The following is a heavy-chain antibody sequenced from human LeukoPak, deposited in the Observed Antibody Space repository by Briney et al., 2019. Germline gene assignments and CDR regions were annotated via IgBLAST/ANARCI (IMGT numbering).Heavy chain of an antibody. Sequence: SVKVSCKASGGTFSSYAISWVRQAPGQGLEWMAGIIPIFGTANYAQKFQGRVTITTDESTSTAYMELSSLRSEDTAVYYCARLLYYCSGGSCSHRHFDYWGQGTLVTVSS. CDR3: ARLLYYCSGGSCSHRHFDY. CDR1: GGTFSSYA. V-gene: IGHV1-69*05. J-gene: IGHJ4*02. CDR2: IIPIFGTA. D-gene: IGHD2-15*01.